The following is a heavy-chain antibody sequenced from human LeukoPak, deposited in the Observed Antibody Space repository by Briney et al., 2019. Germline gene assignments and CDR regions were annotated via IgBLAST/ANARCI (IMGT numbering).Heavy chain of an antibody. CDR1: GYTFTSYG. CDR3: ALYLNQDILTGYYPFDY. V-gene: IGHV1-18*01. D-gene: IGHD3-9*01. CDR2: ISAYNGNT. Sequence: VASVKVSCKASGYTFTSYGISWVRQAPGQGLEWMGWISAYNGNTNYAQKLQGRVTMTTDTSTSTAYMELRSLRSDDTAVYYCALYLNQDILTGYYPFDYWGQGTLVTVSS. J-gene: IGHJ4*02.